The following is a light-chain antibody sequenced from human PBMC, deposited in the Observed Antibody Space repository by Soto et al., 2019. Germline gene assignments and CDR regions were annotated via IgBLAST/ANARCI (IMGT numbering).Light chain of an antibody. CDR3: SSYTTGSLYV. Sequence: QSALTQPASVSGSPGQSIAISCTGTSSDVGAYHYVSWYQQHPGKAPKVMIYDVNNRPSGVSDRFSGSKSGNTASLTISGLQADDEADYYCSSYTTGSLYVFGSGTKLTVL. J-gene: IGLJ1*01. V-gene: IGLV2-14*01. CDR2: DVN. CDR1: SSDVGAYHY.